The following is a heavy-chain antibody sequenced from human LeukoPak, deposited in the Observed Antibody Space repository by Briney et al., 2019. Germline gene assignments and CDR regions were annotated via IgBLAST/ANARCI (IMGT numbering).Heavy chain of an antibody. CDR1: GFTFSSYA. CDR2: ISGSGGST. Sequence: GGSLRLSCAASGFTFSSYAMSWVRQAPGKGLEWVSAISGSGGSTYYADSVKGRFTISRDNFKNTLYLQMNSLRAEDTAVYYCAKDGASGSYYYFDYWGQGTLVTVSS. CDR3: AKDGASGSYYYFDY. V-gene: IGHV3-23*01. J-gene: IGHJ4*02. D-gene: IGHD1-26*01.